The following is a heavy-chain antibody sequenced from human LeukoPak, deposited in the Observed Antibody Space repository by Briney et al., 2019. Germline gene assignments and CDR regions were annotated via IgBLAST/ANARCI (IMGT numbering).Heavy chain of an antibody. D-gene: IGHD3-22*01. Sequence: PSETLSLTCTVSGGSISSYYWSWIRQPPGKGLEWIGYIYYSGSTNYNPSLKSRVTISVDTSKNQFSLNLSSVTAADTAMYYCARDRSPEGYYDSSHWDYYHGMDVWGQGTTVTVSS. J-gene: IGHJ6*02. V-gene: IGHV4-59*01. CDR3: ARDRSPEGYYDSSHWDYYHGMDV. CDR1: GGSISSYY. CDR2: IYYSGST.